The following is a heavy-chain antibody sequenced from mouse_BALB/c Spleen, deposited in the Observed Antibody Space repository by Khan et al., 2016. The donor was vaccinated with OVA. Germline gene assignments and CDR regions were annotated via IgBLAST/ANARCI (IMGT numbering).Heavy chain of an antibody. D-gene: IGHD1-1*01. CDR1: GFTFSSYG. J-gene: IGHJ2*01. CDR3: ATSYFYVYYFDY. CDR2: ISGDSNTI. V-gene: IGHV5-17*02. Sequence: EVELVESGGGLVQPGGSRKLSCAASGFTFSSYGMHWVRQAPEKGLEWIAYISGDSNTIYYADTVKGRFTISRDNHKNTLFLQMTSLMSEDTARYYCATSYFYVYYFDYWGPGTPLTVSS.